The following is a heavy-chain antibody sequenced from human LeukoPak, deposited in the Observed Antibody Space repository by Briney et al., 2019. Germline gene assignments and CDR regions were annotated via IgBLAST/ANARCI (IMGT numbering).Heavy chain of an antibody. D-gene: IGHD2-2*01. J-gene: IGHJ5*02. CDR1: GYTFTSYA. Sequence: ASVKVSCKASGYTFTSYAMNWVRQAPGQGLEWMGWINTNTGNPTYAQGFTGRFVFSLDTSVSMAYLQISSLKAEDTAVYYCAREIVVVPAAINWFDPWGQGTLVTVSS. CDR2: INTNTGNP. CDR3: AREIVVVPAAINWFDP. V-gene: IGHV7-4-1*04.